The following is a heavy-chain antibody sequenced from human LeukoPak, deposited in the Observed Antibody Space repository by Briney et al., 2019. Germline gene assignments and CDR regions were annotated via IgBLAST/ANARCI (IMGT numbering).Heavy chain of an antibody. CDR3: ALLWFGELPDFDY. J-gene: IGHJ4*02. D-gene: IGHD3-10*01. Sequence: GGSLRLSCAASGFTVSSNYMSWVRQAPGKGLEWVSVIYSGGSTYYADSVKGRFTISRDNSKNTLYLQMNSLRAEDTAVYYCALLWFGELPDFDYWGQGTLVTVSS. CDR1: GFTVSSNY. V-gene: IGHV3-66*01. CDR2: IYSGGST.